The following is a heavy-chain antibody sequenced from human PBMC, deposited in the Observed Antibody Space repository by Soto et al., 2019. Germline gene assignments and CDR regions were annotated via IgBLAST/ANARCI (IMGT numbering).Heavy chain of an antibody. J-gene: IGHJ4*02. CDR2: IGPKSGDT. CDR1: GYTFSGYY. CDR3: GRGRSGEIVIFY. D-gene: IGHD5-12*01. V-gene: IGHV1-2*02. Sequence: QVQLVQSGAEVKESGASVKVSFKASGYTFSGYYIHWVRQAPGQAPEWVGEIGPKSGDTRYAQKFQGRVTMTKDTSITTVYMELRNLSPDDTAVYFCGRGRSGEIVIFYWGQGTLVTVHS.